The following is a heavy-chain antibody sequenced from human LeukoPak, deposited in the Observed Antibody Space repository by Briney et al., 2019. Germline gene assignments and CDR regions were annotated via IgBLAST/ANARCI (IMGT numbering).Heavy chain of an antibody. V-gene: IGHV3-7*01. CDR3: ATDRDNSDWQKRFDS. D-gene: IGHD2-21*02. J-gene: IGHJ4*02. CDR1: GFTFSTYW. Sequence: GGSLRLSCAASGFTFSTYWINWYRQAPGKGLEWVGNINQDASEINYVDSVRGRFTISRDNAKNSLHLQMNSLRAEDTAVYYCATDRDNSDWQKRFDSWGQGTLVTVSS. CDR2: INQDASEI.